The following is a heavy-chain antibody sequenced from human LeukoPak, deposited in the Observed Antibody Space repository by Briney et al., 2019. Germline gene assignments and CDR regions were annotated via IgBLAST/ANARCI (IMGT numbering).Heavy chain of an antibody. CDR2: IYDSGST. CDR3: ARDSSRYSSGWYDY. V-gene: IGHV4-39*07. Sequence: SEXXSLTCTVSGGSISRSNYYWGWIRQPRGRGREWIGSIYDSGSTNYNPSLKSRVTISVDTSKNQFSLKLSSVTAADTAVYYCARDSSRYSSGWYDYWGQGTLVTVSS. D-gene: IGHD6-19*01. CDR1: GGSISRSNYY. J-gene: IGHJ4*02.